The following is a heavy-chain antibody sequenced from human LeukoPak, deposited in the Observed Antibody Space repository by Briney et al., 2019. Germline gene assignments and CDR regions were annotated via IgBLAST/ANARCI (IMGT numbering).Heavy chain of an antibody. CDR1: GGSFSGYY. J-gene: IGHJ4*02. D-gene: IGHD3-16*02. Sequence: SETLSLTCAVYGGSFSGYYWSWIRQPPGKGLEWIGEINHSGSTNYNPSLKSRVTISVDTSKNQFSLKLSSVTAADTAVYYCARETRLPVWWSYRYTSIDYWGQGTLVTVSS. V-gene: IGHV4-34*01. CDR2: INHSGST. CDR3: ARETRLPVWWSYRYTSIDY.